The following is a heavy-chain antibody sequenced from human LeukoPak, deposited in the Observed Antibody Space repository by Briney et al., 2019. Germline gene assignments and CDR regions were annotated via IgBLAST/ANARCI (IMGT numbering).Heavy chain of an antibody. CDR3: ARHPTYYYDSSGYPPDY. V-gene: IGHV4-39*01. J-gene: IGHJ4*02. CDR1: GGSISSSSYY. Sequence: SETLSLTCTVSGGSISSSSYYWGWIRQPPGKGLEWIGSIYYSGSTYYNPSLKRRVTISVDTSKNQFSLKLSSVTAADTAVYYCARHPTYYYDSSGYPPDYWGQGTLVTVSS. D-gene: IGHD3-22*01. CDR2: IYYSGST.